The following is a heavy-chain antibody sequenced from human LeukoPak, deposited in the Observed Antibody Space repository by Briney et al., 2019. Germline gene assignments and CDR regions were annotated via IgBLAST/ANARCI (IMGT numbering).Heavy chain of an antibody. J-gene: IGHJ6*03. V-gene: IGHV3-23*01. CDR3: AKDLLSISPRGYMDV. CDR2: ISGSGGST. D-gene: IGHD2/OR15-2a*01. Sequence: QSGGSLRLSCAASGFTFSSYAMSWVRHAPGKGLEWVSAISGSGGSTYYADSVKGRFTISRDNSKNTLYLQMNSLRAEDTAVYYCAKDLLSISPRGYMDVWGKGTTVTVSS. CDR1: GFTFSSYA.